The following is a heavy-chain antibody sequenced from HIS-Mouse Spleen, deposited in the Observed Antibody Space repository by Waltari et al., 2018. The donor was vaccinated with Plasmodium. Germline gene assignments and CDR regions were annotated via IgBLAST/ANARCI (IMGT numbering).Heavy chain of an antibody. V-gene: IGHV3-74*01. CDR1: GFPLNRCC. CDR3: ARTIAVVGTGDALDI. D-gene: IGHD6-13*01. J-gene: IGHJ3*02. Sequence: EDQPVASGGGLVQAGGSLRLTCAASGFPLNRCCMHWVRQAPGKGLVWFSHMNGEGSSTRYADSVKRRFTISRDNAKNTLCRQMTSLRAEDTAVYYCARTIAVVGTGDALDIWGQGTMVTVSS. CDR2: MNGEGSST.